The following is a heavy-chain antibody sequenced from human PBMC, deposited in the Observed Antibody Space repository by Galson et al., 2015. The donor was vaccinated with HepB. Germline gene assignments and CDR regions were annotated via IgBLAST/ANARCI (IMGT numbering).Heavy chain of an antibody. V-gene: IGHV1-69*06. J-gene: IGHJ6*03. CDR3: ARSLKLGIRAYHYYYYMDV. CDR1: GGTFSSYA. D-gene: IGHD7-27*01. Sequence: SVKVSCKASGGTFSSYAISWVRQAPGQGLEWMGGIIPIFGTANYAQKFQGRVTITADKSTSTAYMELSSLRSEDTAVYYCARSLKLGIRAYHYYYYMDVWGKGTTVTVSS. CDR2: IIPIFGTA.